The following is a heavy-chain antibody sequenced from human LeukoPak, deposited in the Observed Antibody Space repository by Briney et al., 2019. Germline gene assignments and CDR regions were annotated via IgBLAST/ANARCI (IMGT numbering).Heavy chain of an antibody. J-gene: IGHJ6*02. D-gene: IGHD1-14*01. CDR1: GYTFTSYD. Sequence: VASVKVSCKASGYTFTSYDINWVRQATGQGLEWMGWMNPNSGNTGYAQKFQGRVTMTRNTSISTAYMELSSLRSVDTAVYYCARGQRFRNSHFNYNYYYVMDVWGQGTSVTVSS. CDR3: ARGQRFRNSHFNYNYYYVMDV. V-gene: IGHV1-8*01. CDR2: MNPNSGNT.